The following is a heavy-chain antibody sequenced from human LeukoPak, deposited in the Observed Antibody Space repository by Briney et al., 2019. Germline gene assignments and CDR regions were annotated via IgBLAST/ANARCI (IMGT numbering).Heavy chain of an antibody. CDR2: IYSSGST. J-gene: IGHJ3*02. Sequence: SETLSLTCTVPGGSISSYYWSWIRQPPGKGLEWIGYIYSSGSTNYSPSLKSRVTISVDTSKNQFSLKLSSVTAADTAVYYCARRRGAHTANALDIWGQGTMVTVSS. D-gene: IGHD3-10*01. CDR3: ARRRGAHTANALDI. V-gene: IGHV4-59*08. CDR1: GGSISSYY.